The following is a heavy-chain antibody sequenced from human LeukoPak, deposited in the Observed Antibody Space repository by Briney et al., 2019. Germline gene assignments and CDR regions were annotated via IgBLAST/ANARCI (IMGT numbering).Heavy chain of an antibody. CDR1: GFTFSTYW. CDR3: ARVSLGYCSSASCYSVGRYHYYMDV. Sequence: GGSLRLSCAASGFTFSTYWMTWVRQAPGKGLEWVANIKEDGSKKYYVDSVKGRFTISRDNAKNSLYLQMNSLRAEDTAVHYCARVSLGYCSSASCYSVGRYHYYMDVWGKGTTVTVSS. CDR2: IKEDGSKK. D-gene: IGHD2-2*02. J-gene: IGHJ6*03. V-gene: IGHV3-7*01.